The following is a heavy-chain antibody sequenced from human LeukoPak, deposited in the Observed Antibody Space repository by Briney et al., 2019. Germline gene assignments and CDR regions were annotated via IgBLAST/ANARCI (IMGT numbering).Heavy chain of an antibody. CDR2: IGTAGDT. D-gene: IGHD6-13*01. CDR3: ASSPAYSSSWYAIDN. Sequence: PGGSLRPSCAASGFTFSNYDMHWVRQAAGKGLEWVSGIGTAGDTYYPASVKGRFTISRENAKNSLYLQMNSLSAGDTAVYYCASSPAYSSSWYAIDNWGQGTLVTVSS. CDR1: GFTFSNYD. J-gene: IGHJ4*02. V-gene: IGHV3-13*01.